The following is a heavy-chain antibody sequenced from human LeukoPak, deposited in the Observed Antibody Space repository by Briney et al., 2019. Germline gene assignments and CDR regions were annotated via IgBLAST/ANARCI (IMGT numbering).Heavy chain of an antibody. CDR1: GYTFRQYS. J-gene: IGHJ4*02. CDR3: AREVEDCSGGSCYSGLFDY. Sequence: ASVKVSCKASGYTFRQYSISWVRQAPGQGLEWMGWINTNTGNPTYAQGFTGRFVFSLDTSVSTAYLQISSLKAEDTAVYYCAREVEDCSGGSCYSGLFDYWGQGTLVTVSS. CDR2: INTNTGNP. D-gene: IGHD2-15*01. V-gene: IGHV7-4-1*02.